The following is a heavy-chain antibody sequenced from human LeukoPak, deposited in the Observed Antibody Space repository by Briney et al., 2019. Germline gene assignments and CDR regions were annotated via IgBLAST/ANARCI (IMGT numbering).Heavy chain of an antibody. D-gene: IGHD3-10*01. CDR1: GYTFASYA. Sequence: ASVKVSCKASGYTFASYAMHWVRQAPGQRLEWMGWSNAGNGNTKYSQEFQGRVTITRDTSASTAYMELSSLRSEDMAVYYCAREDGSGSYFDYWGQGTLVTVSS. J-gene: IGHJ4*02. V-gene: IGHV1-3*02. CDR2: SNAGNGNT. CDR3: AREDGSGSYFDY.